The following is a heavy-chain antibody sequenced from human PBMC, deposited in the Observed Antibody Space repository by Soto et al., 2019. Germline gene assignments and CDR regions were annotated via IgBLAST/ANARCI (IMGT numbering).Heavy chain of an antibody. Sequence: ASVKVSCKASGYTFTGYFMIWVRQAPGQGLEWMGWISAYNGNTNYAQKLQGRVTMTTDTSTSTAYMELRSLRSDDTAVYYCARDHSSGWYDWFDPWGQGTLVTVSS. CDR3: ARDHSSGWYDWFDP. CDR2: ISAYNGNT. J-gene: IGHJ5*02. CDR1: GYTFTGYF. V-gene: IGHV1-18*04. D-gene: IGHD6-19*01.